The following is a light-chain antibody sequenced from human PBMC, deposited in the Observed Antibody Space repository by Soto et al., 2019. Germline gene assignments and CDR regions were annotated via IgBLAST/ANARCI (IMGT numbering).Light chain of an antibody. CDR2: GAS. V-gene: IGKV3-20*01. CDR1: QSLSGNY. CDR3: QQYGRSPWT. J-gene: IGKJ1*01. Sequence: MLSLSVGAVSLTQRERAPLSCRASQSLSGNYLAWYQQKPGQAPRLLIYGASSRATGIPDRFSGSGSGTDFTLTISRLEPEDFAVYYCQQYGRSPWTFGQGSMV.